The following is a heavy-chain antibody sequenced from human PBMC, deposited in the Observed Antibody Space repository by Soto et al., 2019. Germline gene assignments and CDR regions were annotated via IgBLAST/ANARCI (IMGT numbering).Heavy chain of an antibody. CDR2: ISYAGTNK. D-gene: IGHD6-19*01. CDR1: GFTFKNFA. V-gene: IGHV3-30-3*01. J-gene: IGHJ4*02. Sequence: GGSLRLSCSASGFTFKNFAMHWVRQAPGKGLEWVAVISYAGTNKYYADSVKGRFTISRDNSKNTLYLQMNSLRAEDTAVYYCARGPGGDSSGWYYFDYWGQGTLVTVSS. CDR3: ARGPGGDSSGWYYFDY.